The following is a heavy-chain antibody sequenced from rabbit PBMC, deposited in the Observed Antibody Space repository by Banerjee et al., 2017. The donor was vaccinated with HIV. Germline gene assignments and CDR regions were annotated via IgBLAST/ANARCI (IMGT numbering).Heavy chain of an antibody. CDR3: ARDWDL. CDR2: IWTVSGST. Sequence: QEQLVESGGGLVQPEGSLTLTCKASGFDFSGNAMCWVRQAPGKGLEWIACIWTVSGSTWYASWAKGRFTISKTSSTTVTLQMTSLTAADTATYFCARDWDLWGQGTLVTVS. V-gene: IGHV1S45*01. J-gene: IGHJ4*01. CDR1: GFDFSGNA.